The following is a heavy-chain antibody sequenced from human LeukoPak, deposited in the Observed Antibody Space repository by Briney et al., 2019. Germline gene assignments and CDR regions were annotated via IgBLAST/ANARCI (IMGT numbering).Heavy chain of an antibody. CDR2: ISGSGGNT. CDR1: GFTFSTYA. J-gene: IGHJ3*02. Sequence: GGSLRLSCAASGFTFSTYALGWVRQAPGKGLEWVSAISGSGGNTYYADSVKGRFTISRDNSRNTLYLQMNSLRAEDTAVYYCARDAYYCSGGSCFPGNDAFDIWGQGTMVTVSS. D-gene: IGHD2-15*01. CDR3: ARDAYYCSGGSCFPGNDAFDI. V-gene: IGHV3-23*01.